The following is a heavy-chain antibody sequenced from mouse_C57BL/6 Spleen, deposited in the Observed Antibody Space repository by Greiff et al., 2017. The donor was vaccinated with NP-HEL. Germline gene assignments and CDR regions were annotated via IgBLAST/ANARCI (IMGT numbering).Heavy chain of an antibody. Sequence: QVQLQQSGAELVKPGASVKLSCKASGYTFTSYWMHWVKQRPGQGLEWIGMIHPNSGSTNYNEKFKSKATLTVDKSSSTAYMQLSSLTSEDSAVYYCARIERGYFDYWGQGTTLTVSS. CDR2: IHPNSGST. CDR1: GYTFTSYW. V-gene: IGHV1-64*01. CDR3: ARIERGYFDY. J-gene: IGHJ2*01.